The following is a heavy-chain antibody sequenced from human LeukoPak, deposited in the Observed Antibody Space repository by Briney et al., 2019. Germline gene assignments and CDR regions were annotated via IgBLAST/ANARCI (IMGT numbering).Heavy chain of an antibody. D-gene: IGHD2-2*01. CDR3: ARHSAHASTNDAFDI. CDR1: GGSISSFY. V-gene: IGHV4-59*01. Sequence: SSETLSLTCTVSGGSISSFYWSWIRQPPGKRLEWIGYMYHSGSTNYNPSLKSRVTISVDTSKNQFSLKLSSVTAADTAVYYCARHSAHASTNDAFDIWGQGTMVTVSS. CDR2: MYHSGST. J-gene: IGHJ3*02.